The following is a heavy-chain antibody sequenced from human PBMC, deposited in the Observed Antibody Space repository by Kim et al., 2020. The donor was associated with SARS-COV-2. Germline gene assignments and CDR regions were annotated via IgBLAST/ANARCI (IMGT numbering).Heavy chain of an antibody. CDR3: ARSQYYDILYCFYLGGYY. D-gene: IGHD3-9*01. CDR2: INHSLST. V-gene: IGHV4-34*01. J-gene: IGHJ6*01. Sequence: SETLSLTCAVYGGSFSGYYWSWIRQPPGKGLEWIGEINHSLSTNYNPSLKSRVTISVDTSKNQFSLKLSSVTAADTAVYYCARSQYYDILYCFYLGGYY. CDR1: GGSFSGYY.